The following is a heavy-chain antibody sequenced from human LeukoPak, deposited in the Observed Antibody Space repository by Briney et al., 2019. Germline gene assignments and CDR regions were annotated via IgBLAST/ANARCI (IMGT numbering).Heavy chain of an antibody. V-gene: IGHV4-39*01. Sequence: PSETLSLTCTVSGGSISSSSYYWGWIRQPPGKGLEWIGSIYYSGSTYYNPSLKSRVTISVDTSKNQFSLKLSSVTAADTAVYYCASIPKIAAAGTGFDYWGQGTLVTVSS. CDR2: IYYSGST. D-gene: IGHD6-13*01. J-gene: IGHJ4*02. CDR3: ASIPKIAAAGTGFDY. CDR1: GGSISSSSYY.